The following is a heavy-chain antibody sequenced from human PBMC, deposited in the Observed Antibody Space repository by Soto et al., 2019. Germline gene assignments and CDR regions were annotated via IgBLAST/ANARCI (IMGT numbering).Heavy chain of an antibody. J-gene: IGHJ4*02. V-gene: IGHV3-33*01. Sequence: QVQLVESGGGVVQPGTSLRLSCAPSGFTFSSYGMHWVRQAPGKGLEWVAVIWYDGSKQYYADSVKGRFTISRDNSKNNRYLQTNSLRAEATAVYYWARDPGVTNYYFDYWGQGTLVTVSS. CDR1: GFTFSSYG. CDR3: ARDPGVTNYYFDY. CDR2: IWYDGSKQ. D-gene: IGHD3-3*01.